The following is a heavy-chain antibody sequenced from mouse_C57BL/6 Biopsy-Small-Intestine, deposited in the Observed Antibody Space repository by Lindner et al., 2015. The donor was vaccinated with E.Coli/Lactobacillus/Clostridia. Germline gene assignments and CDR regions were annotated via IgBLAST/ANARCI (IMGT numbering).Heavy chain of an antibody. J-gene: IGHJ2*01. Sequence: VQLQESGAELVRPGSSVKMSCKTSGYTFTSYGIHWVKQRPGQGLEWIGYIYIGNGYTDYNEKFKGKATLTSDTSSTTAYMQLSSLTSEDSAIYFCARRSPVYYFDYWGQGTTLTVSS. V-gene: IGHV1-58*01. CDR3: ARRSPVYYFDY. CDR1: GYTFTSYG. CDR2: IYIGNGYT.